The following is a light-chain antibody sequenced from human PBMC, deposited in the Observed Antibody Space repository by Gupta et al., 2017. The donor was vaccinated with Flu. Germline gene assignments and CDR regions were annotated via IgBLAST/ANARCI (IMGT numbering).Light chain of an antibody. CDR3: SSYTSISTFYV. V-gene: IGLV2-14*01. Sequence: QSALTQPASVSGSPGQSITISCTGTSSDVGRSDSVSWYQQYPGKAPKLLIYDVSNRPSGVSSRFSGSKCGNTAALTISGLQAEDETDYYCSSYTSISTFYVFGTGTKVTVL. J-gene: IGLJ1*01. CDR2: DVS. CDR1: SSDVGRSDS.